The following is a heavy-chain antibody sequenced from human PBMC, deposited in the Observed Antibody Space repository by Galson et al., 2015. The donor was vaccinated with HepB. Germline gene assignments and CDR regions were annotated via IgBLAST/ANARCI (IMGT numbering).Heavy chain of an antibody. CDR3: AKGLPAHLDNYFDS. V-gene: IGHV3-23*01. D-gene: IGHD2-21*02. J-gene: IGHJ4*02. CDR2: ISGSGGSS. Sequence: SLRLSCAASGFTFSGFAMNWVRQAPGKGLEWVSGISGSGGSSDYAHSVKGRFTISRDNSENTLYLQMNSLRSEDTAVYYCAKGLPAHLDNYFDSWGQATPVTVSS. CDR1: GFTFSGFA.